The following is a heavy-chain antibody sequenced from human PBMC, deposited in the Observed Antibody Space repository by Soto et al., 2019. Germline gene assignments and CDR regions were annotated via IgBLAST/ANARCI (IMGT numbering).Heavy chain of an antibody. J-gene: IGHJ6*02. CDR1: GFTFRSYG. V-gene: IGHV3-33*01. CDR3: ARGSGPGSRSRILYYYYGMDV. CDR2: IWYDGSSK. D-gene: IGHD6-6*01. Sequence: QMQLVESGGGVVQPGRSLRLSCAASGFTFRSYGMHWVRQAPGKGLEWVAVIWYDGSSKYYADSVKGRFTISRDNSKNTLYLQMSSLRAVALAVYYCARGSGPGSRSRILYYYYGMDVWGQGTTVTVSS.